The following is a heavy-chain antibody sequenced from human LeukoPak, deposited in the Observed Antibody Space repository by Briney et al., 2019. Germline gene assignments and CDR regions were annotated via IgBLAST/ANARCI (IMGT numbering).Heavy chain of an antibody. Sequence: PGRSLRLSCAASGFTSSSYGMHWVRQAPGKGLEWVAVIWYDGSSKYYADSVKGRFTISRDNSKNTLYLQMNSLRAEDTAVYYCARDSGYCSGGSCYSGRPDVLPDYWGQGTLVTVSS. CDR1: GFTSSSYG. CDR2: IWYDGSSK. CDR3: ARDSGYCSGGSCYSGRPDVLPDY. V-gene: IGHV3-33*01. J-gene: IGHJ4*02. D-gene: IGHD2-15*01.